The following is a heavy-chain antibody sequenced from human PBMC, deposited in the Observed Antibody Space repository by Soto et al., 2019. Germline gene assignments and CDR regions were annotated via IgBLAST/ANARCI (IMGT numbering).Heavy chain of an antibody. CDR3: AHLAAAKNWFDP. CDR2: IDPSGGIT. J-gene: IGHJ5*02. CDR1: GYSFTNFH. D-gene: IGHD6-13*01. Sequence: ASVKVSCKASGYSFTNFHIHWVRQAPGQGLEWMGMIDPSGGITRDAQRLQGRITMTRDASTSTVYMELRSLTSEDTAVYYCAHLAAAKNWFDPWGQGTLVTVSS. V-gene: IGHV1-46*01.